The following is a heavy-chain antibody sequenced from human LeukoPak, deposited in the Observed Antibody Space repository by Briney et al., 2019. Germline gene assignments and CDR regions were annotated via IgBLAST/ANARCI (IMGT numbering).Heavy chain of an antibody. CDR1: GGSISSGSYY. CDR2: IYTSGST. J-gene: IGHJ4*02. CDR3: ARMGIADDY. D-gene: IGHD6-13*01. Sequence: SQTLSLTCTVSGGSISSGSYYWSWIRQPAGKGLEWIGRIYTSGSTNYNPSLKSRVTISVDTSKNQFSLKLSPVTAADTAVYYCARMGIADDYWGQGTLVTVSS. V-gene: IGHV4-61*02.